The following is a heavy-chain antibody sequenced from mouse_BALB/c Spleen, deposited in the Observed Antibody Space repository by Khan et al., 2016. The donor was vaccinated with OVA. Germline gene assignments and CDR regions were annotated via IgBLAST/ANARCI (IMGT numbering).Heavy chain of an antibody. V-gene: IGHV2-6-4*01. Sequence: QVQLKESGPGLVAPSQSLSITCTVSGFSLSRYNIHWVRQPPGKGLEWLGMIWGGGGTDYNSTLKSRLSIRKDNSQSQVLLKMNSLQTDDTAMYYCARAYYRYDGYYVRDYWGQGTSVTVSS. J-gene: IGHJ4*01. CDR2: IWGGGGT. CDR1: GFSLSRYN. CDR3: ARAYYRYDGYYVRDY. D-gene: IGHD2-14*01.